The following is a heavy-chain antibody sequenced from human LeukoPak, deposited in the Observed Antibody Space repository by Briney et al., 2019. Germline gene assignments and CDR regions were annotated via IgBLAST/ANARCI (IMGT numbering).Heavy chain of an antibody. V-gene: IGHV3-53*01. J-gene: IGHJ6*04. D-gene: IGHD3-10*01. CDR1: GFTVSSNY. CDR3: ARANYGSGSNYYYGLDV. CDR2: IYTGGST. Sequence: GGSLRLSCAASGFTVSSNYMNWVRQAPGKGLEWVSVIYTGGSTYYADSVKGRFTISRDSSKNTLYLQMNSLRAEDTAVYYCARANYGSGSNYYYGLDVWGEGTMIIVSS.